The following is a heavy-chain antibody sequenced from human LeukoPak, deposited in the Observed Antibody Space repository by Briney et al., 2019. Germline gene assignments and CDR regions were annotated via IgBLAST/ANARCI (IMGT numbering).Heavy chain of an antibody. CDR1: GGSISSGGYY. D-gene: IGHD6-6*01. V-gene: IGHV4-31*03. J-gene: IGHJ6*03. Sequence: SETLSLTCTVSGGSISSGGYYWSWIRQHPGKGLEWIGYIYYSGSTYYNPSLKSRVTISVDTSKNQFSLKLSSVTAADTAVYYCARAGIAAQPLYYYYMDVWGKGTTVTVS. CDR3: ARAGIAAQPLYYYYMDV. CDR2: IYYSGST.